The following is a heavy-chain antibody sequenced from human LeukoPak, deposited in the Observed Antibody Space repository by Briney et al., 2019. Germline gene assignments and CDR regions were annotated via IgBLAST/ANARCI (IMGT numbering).Heavy chain of an antibody. D-gene: IGHD1-26*01. CDR3: ASQIVGARGSMGY. J-gene: IGHJ4*02. CDR2: INSNSGGT. Sequence: ASVKVSCKASGYTFTGYYMHWVRQAPGQGLEWMGWINSNSGGTNYAQKFQGRVTMTRATSISTAYMELSRLRSDDTAVYYCASQIVGARGSMGYWGQGTLVTVSS. CDR1: GYTFTGYY. V-gene: IGHV1-2*02.